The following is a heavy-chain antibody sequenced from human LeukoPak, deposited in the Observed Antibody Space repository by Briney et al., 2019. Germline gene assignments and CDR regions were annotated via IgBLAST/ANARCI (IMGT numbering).Heavy chain of an antibody. D-gene: IGHD4-17*01. V-gene: IGHV4-34*01. J-gene: IGHJ6*02. CDR3: ARFLIRQPFYYYYGMDV. Sequence: SETLSLTGAVYGGSFSGYHWSWIRQPPGKGLEWIGEINHSGSTNYNPSLKSRVTISVDTSKNQFSLKLSSVTAADTAVYYCARFLIRQPFYYYYGMDVWGQGTTVTVSS. CDR1: GGSFSGYH. CDR2: INHSGST.